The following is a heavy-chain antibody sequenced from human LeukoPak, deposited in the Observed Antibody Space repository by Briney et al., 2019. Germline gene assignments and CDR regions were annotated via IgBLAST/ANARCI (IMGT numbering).Heavy chain of an antibody. J-gene: IGHJ3*02. Sequence: PGGSLRLSCAVSGFTFDDYAMHWVRQAPGKGLEWVSGISWNSGSIGYADSVKGRFTISRDNAKNSLYLQMNSLRAEDMALYYCAKGARDQLLNGDAFDIWGQGTMVTVSS. D-gene: IGHD2-2*01. CDR3: AKGARDQLLNGDAFDI. V-gene: IGHV3-9*03. CDR2: ISWNSGSI. CDR1: GFTFDDYA.